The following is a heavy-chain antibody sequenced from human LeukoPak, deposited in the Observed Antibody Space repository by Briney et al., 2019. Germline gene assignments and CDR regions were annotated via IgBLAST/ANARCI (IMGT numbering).Heavy chain of an antibody. CDR3: ARYWGPYDNSGAYFDY. D-gene: IGHD3-22*01. Sequence: SETLSLTCTVSGGSISRYYWSWIRQPPGKGLEWIGYIYYTGSTYYNPSLKSRVTISVDTSKNQFSLKLSSVTAADTAMYYCARYWGPYDNSGAYFDYWGQGTLVTVSS. J-gene: IGHJ4*02. CDR1: GGSISRYY. V-gene: IGHV4-59*08. CDR2: IYYTGST.